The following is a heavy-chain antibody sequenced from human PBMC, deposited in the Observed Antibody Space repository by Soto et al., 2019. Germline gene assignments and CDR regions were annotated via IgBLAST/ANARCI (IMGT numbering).Heavy chain of an antibody. Sequence: QVQLVQSGAEVKKPGASVKVSCKTSGYTFTSYGVAWVRQAPGQGLEWMGWISGDNGNTNYAQKLQGRFTMTTDTSTSTAYMELRSLRSDDTAVYYCARDPTGHFIEYWGQGTLVTVSS. CDR1: GYTFTSYG. CDR3: ARDPTGHFIEY. V-gene: IGHV1-18*01. J-gene: IGHJ4*02. CDR2: ISGDNGNT. D-gene: IGHD1-1*01.